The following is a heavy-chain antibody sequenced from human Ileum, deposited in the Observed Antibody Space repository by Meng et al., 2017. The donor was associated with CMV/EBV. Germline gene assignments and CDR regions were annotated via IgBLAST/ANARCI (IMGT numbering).Heavy chain of an antibody. Sequence: SGYTATGHYRRWERQGTGQELEGRGWSNANSGGTDYAQKLQDRVTMTRDASNSTAYMELSRLRSEDTAVYYCARARIVGAGNWFDPWGQGTLVTVSS. CDR2: SNANSGGT. CDR1: GYTATGHY. J-gene: IGHJ5*02. V-gene: IGHV1-2*02. CDR3: ARARIVGAGNWFDP. D-gene: IGHD1-26*01.